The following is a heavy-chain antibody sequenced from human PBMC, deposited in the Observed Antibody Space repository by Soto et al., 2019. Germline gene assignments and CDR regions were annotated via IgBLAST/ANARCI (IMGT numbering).Heavy chain of an antibody. V-gene: IGHV4-30-4*01. Sequence: PSETLSLTCTVSGGSISSGGYYWSWIRQHPGTGLEWIGHISYSGSTYYNTSLKSRVTISVDRSKNQFSLKLTSVTAADTAVYYCARVTDYWGQGTLVTVSS. CDR2: ISYSGST. CDR1: GGSISSGGYY. CDR3: ARVTDY. J-gene: IGHJ4*02.